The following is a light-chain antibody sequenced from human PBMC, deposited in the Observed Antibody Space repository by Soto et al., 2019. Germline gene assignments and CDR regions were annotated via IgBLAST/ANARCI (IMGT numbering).Light chain of an antibody. CDR1: QSIRSF. CDR2: AVS. V-gene: IGKV1-39*01. J-gene: IGKJ1*01. Sequence: DIQMTQSPSSLSASVGDRVTITCRASQSIRSFLNWYQQKPGKAPKLLIYAVSSVQSGVPSRFSGSGSGTDFTLTISRLQPEDFATYYCQQSYSTPRALGQGTKVEIK. CDR3: QQSYSTPRA.